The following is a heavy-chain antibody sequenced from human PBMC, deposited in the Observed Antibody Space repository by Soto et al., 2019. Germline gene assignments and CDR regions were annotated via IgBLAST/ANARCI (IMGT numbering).Heavy chain of an antibody. CDR3: ATDRRGSGTLEAMDV. CDR2: TVRNSGAS. J-gene: IGHJ6*02. D-gene: IGHD3-10*01. Sequence: QVQLVQSGAEVKPPGASVKVSCKATAYRFNSFYIHWVRQAPGEGLEGMGWTVRNSGASMVAQKFQGRVTLTRDTSLNIVFMEIHMLTSDDSAMYYCATDRRGSGTLEAMDVWGQGTTVIVSS. CDR1: AYRFNSFY. V-gene: IGHV1-2*02.